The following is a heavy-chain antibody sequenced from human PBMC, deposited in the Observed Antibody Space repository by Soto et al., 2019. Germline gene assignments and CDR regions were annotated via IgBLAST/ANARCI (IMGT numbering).Heavy chain of an antibody. Sequence: PGGSLRLSCAASGFMFANYAMGWVRQAPGRGLEWVSAITGSGGGTYYADPVKGRVAASTDNSNNKLYLQMHSPRVDAAAIFFFAKGKTLCIFPPPGEGHYYDYDMDAWGQGTTVTV. CDR2: ITGSGGGT. J-gene: IGHJ6*02. V-gene: IGHV3-23*01. CDR3: AKGKTLCIFPPPGEGHYYDYDMDA. D-gene: IGHD3-9*01. CDR1: GFMFANYA.